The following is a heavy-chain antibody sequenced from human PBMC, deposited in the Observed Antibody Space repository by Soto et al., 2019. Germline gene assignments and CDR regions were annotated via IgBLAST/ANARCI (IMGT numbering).Heavy chain of an antibody. D-gene: IGHD6-13*01. CDR1: GGSISSSNW. V-gene: IGHV4-4*02. Sequence: QVHLQESGPGLVKPSGTLCLTCAVSGGSISSSNWWSWVRQPPEKGLEWIGEIYHSGSTNYNPSLKSRVTISVDKSKNQFSLKLSSVTAADTAVYYCARAAMGGSSSPFDYWGQGTVVTVSS. CDR2: IYHSGST. CDR3: ARAAMGGSSSPFDY. J-gene: IGHJ4*02.